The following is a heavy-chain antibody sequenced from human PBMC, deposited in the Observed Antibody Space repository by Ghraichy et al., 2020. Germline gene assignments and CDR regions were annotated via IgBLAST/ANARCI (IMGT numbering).Heavy chain of an antibody. CDR1: GFTFSSYG. Sequence: GGSLRLSCAASGFTFSSYGMHWVRQAPGKGLEWVAFIRYDGSNKYYADSVKGRFTISRDNSKNTLYLQMNSLRAEDTAVYYCAKDRVDILTEGQRYYYGMDVWGQGTTVTVSS. V-gene: IGHV3-30*02. J-gene: IGHJ6*02. D-gene: IGHD3-9*01. CDR3: AKDRVDILTEGQRYYYGMDV. CDR2: IRYDGSNK.